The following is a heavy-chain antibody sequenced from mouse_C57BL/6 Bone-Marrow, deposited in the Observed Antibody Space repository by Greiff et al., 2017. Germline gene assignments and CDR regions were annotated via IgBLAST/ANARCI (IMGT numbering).Heavy chain of an antibody. CDR1: GFNIKDDY. D-gene: IGHD2-4*01. CDR3: TTSDYYDYDGFAY. CDR2: IDPENGDT. Sequence: EVQLQESGAELVRPGASVKLSCTASGFNIKDDYMHWVKQRPEQGLEWIGWIDPENGDTEYASKFQGKATITADTSSNTAYLQLSSLTSEDTAVYYCTTSDYYDYDGFAYWGQGTLVTVSA. J-gene: IGHJ3*01. V-gene: IGHV14-4*01.